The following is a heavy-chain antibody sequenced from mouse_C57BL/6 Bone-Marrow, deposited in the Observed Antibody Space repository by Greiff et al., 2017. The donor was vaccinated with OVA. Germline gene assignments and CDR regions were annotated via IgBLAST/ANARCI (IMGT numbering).Heavy chain of an antibody. J-gene: IGHJ2*01. CDR2: IHPNSGST. CDR1: GYTFTSYW. CDR3: AYYYGSYYFDY. D-gene: IGHD1-2*01. Sequence: QVQLKQPGAELVKPGASVKLSCKASGYTFTSYWMHWVKQRPGQGLEWIGMIHPNSGSTNYNEKFKSKATLTVDKSSSTAYMQLSSLTSEDSAVYYCAYYYGSYYFDYWGQGTTLTVSS. V-gene: IGHV1-64*01.